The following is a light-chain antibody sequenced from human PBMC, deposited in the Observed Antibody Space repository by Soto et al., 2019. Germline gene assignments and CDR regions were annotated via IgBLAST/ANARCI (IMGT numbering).Light chain of an antibody. CDR2: EVS. J-gene: IGLJ2*01. CDR1: SSDVGDYNY. Sequence: QSALTQPASVSGSPGQSITISCTGTSSDVGDYNYVSWYQQVPGKAPKVMIYEVSNRPSGVSNRFSGSKSGITASLTISGLQAEDEADYYCQSYDSSLNEGVFGGGTKVTVL. CDR3: QSYDSSLNEGV. V-gene: IGLV2-14*01.